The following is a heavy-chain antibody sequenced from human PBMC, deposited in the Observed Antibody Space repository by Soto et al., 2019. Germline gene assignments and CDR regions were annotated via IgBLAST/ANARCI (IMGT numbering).Heavy chain of an antibody. D-gene: IGHD4-17*01. V-gene: IGHV1-18*04. J-gene: IGHJ4*02. CDR3: AREGFYGHYYY. CDR1: GYTFTSYG. Sequence: ASVKVSCKASGYTFTSYGISWVRQAPVQGLEWMGWISAYNGNTNYAQKLQGRVTMTTDTSKSTVYMELRSLRSDDTAVYYCAREGFYGHYYYWGQGTLVTFSS. CDR2: ISAYNGNT.